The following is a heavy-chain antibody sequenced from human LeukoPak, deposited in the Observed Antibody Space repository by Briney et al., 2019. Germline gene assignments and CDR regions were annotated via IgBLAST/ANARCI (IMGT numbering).Heavy chain of an antibody. CDR1: GGSISSYY. J-gene: IGHJ3*02. Sequence: SETLSLTCTVSGGSISSYYWSWIRQPPGKGLEWIGYIFHSGSTNYNPSLKSRVTISVDTSKNQFSLKLSSVTAADTAVYYCARDQNRAFDIWGQGTMVTVSS. V-gene: IGHV4-59*01. CDR3: ARDQNRAFDI. CDR2: IFHSGST.